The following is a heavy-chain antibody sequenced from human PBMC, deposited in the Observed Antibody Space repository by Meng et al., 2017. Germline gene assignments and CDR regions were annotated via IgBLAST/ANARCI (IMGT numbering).Heavy chain of an antibody. CDR3: ARRGIAARPFYY. CDR1: GGSFSGYY. Sequence: GQLQQWGARLLKPSEPLSLTCAVYGGSFSGYYWSWIRQPPGKGLEWIGEINHSGSTNYNPSLKSRVTISVDTSKNQFSLKLSSVTAADTAVYYCARRGIAARPFYYWGQGTLVTVSS. D-gene: IGHD6-6*01. V-gene: IGHV4-34*01. CDR2: INHSGST. J-gene: IGHJ4*02.